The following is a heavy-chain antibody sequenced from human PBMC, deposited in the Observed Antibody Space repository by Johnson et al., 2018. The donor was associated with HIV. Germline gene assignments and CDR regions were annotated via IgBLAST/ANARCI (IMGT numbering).Heavy chain of an antibody. Sequence: VQLVESGGGLVQPGGSLRLSCAASGFTFSSYGMHWVRQAPGKGLEWVGRVRTEAKNHATAYAASVTGRFSISRDDSKNTAYLQMNSLKNEDTAMYDGTRWRDNDDFWDAFDIWGQGTMVTVSS. CDR2: VRTEAKNHAT. CDR3: TRWRDNDDFWDAFDI. J-gene: IGHJ3*02. CDR1: GFTFSSYG. V-gene: IGHV3-73*01. D-gene: IGHD3/OR15-3a*01.